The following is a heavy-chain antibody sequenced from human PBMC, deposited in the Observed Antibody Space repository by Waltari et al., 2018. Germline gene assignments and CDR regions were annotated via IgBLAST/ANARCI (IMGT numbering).Heavy chain of an antibody. Sequence: QVQLQESGPGLVKPSETLSLTCTVSGGSISSYYWSWIRQPPGKGLEWIGYIYTSGSTNYNPSLKSRVTISVDTSKNQFSLKLSSVTAADTAVYYCARDLGYYCSGGSCYSGALDYWGQGTLVTVSS. V-gene: IGHV4-4*09. J-gene: IGHJ4*02. D-gene: IGHD2-15*01. CDR2: IYTSGST. CDR1: GGSISSYY. CDR3: ARDLGYYCSGGSCYSGALDY.